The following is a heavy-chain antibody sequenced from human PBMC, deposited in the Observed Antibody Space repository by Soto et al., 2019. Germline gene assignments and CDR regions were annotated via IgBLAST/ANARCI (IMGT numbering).Heavy chain of an antibody. D-gene: IGHD6-6*01. J-gene: IGHJ4*02. Sequence: GGSLRLSCAASGFTFSSYAMHWVRQAPGKGLEWVAVISYDGSNKYYADSVKGRFTISRDNSKNTLYLQMNSLRAEDTAVYYCARDWRHSSSSGPFDYWGQGTLVTVSS. CDR2: ISYDGSNK. CDR3: ARDWRHSSSSGPFDY. V-gene: IGHV3-30-3*01. CDR1: GFTFSSYA.